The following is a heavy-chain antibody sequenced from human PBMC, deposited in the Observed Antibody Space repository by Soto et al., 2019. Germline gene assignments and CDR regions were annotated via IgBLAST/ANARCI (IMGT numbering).Heavy chain of an antibody. CDR2: IYDSGST. CDR1: GGSISRSGYF. Sequence: QVQLQESGPGLVKPSQTLSLTCTVSGGSISRSGYFWSWIRQHPGKGLEWIGYIYDSGSTYYNPSLKRRVSLSVDTSKNQFSLNLSSVTAADTAMYYCAISSRSYFDYWGQGTLVTVSS. CDR3: AISSRSYFDY. V-gene: IGHV4-31*03. J-gene: IGHJ4*02.